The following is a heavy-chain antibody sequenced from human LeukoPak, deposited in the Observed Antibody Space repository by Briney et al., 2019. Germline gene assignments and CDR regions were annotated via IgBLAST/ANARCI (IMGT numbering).Heavy chain of an antibody. V-gene: IGHV3-23*01. CDR3: AKLEPRYYETQDY. Sequence: PGGSLRLSCAASGFTFSSYAMSWVCQAPGKGLEWVSAISGSGGSTYYADSVKGRFTISGDNSKNTLYLQMNSLRAEDTAVYYCAKLEPRYYETQDYWGQGTLVTVSS. CDR2: ISGSGGST. J-gene: IGHJ4*02. CDR1: GFTFSSYA. D-gene: IGHD3-22*01.